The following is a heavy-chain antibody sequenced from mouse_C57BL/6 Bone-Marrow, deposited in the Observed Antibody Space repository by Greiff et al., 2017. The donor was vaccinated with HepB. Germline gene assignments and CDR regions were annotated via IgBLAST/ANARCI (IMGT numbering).Heavy chain of an antibody. J-gene: IGHJ4*01. CDR2: ISYDGSN. Sequence: EVQLQESGPGLVKPSQSLSLTCSVTGYSITSGYYWNWIRQFPGNKLEWMGYISYDGSNNYNPSLKNRISITRDTSKNQFFLKLNSVTTEDTATYYCARDLNPPIYHYGGDYAMDYWGQGTSVTVSS. V-gene: IGHV3-6*01. D-gene: IGHD1-1*01. CDR3: ARDLNPPIYHYGGDYAMDY. CDR1: GYSITSGYY.